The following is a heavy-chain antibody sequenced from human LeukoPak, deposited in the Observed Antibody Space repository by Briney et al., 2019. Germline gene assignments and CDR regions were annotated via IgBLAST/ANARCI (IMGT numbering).Heavy chain of an antibody. D-gene: IGHD2-2*01. Sequence: GGSLRLSCVASGFTFSSYAMSWDRQAPGKGMEWVSPISGGGTTTYYADSVKGRFTTSRDNSKNTLYLQMNSLRAEDTAVYYCARAHYIVVVLDSWGQGTLVTVSS. V-gene: IGHV3-23*01. CDR3: ARAHYIVVVLDS. CDR2: ISGGGTTT. J-gene: IGHJ1*01. CDR1: GFTFSSYA.